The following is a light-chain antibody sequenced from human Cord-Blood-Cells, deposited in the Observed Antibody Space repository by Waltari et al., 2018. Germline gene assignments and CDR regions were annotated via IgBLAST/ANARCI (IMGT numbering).Light chain of an antibody. Sequence: NFMLTQPHSVSESPGKTVTISCTRSSGSIASNYVQWYQQRPGSSPTPVIYEDNQRPSGVPDRFSGSIDSSSNSASLTISGLKTEDEADYYCQSYDSSNHNVVFGGGTKLTVL. CDR2: EDN. J-gene: IGLJ2*01. V-gene: IGLV6-57*01. CDR3: QSYDSSNHNVV. CDR1: SGSIASNY.